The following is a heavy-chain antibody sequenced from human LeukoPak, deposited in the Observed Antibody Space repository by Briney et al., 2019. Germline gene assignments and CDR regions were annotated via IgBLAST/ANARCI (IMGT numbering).Heavy chain of an antibody. Sequence: GGSLRLSCAASGFTVSSNYMSWVRQAPGKGLEWVSVIYSGGSTYYADSVKGRFAISRDNSKNTLYLQMNSLRAEDTAVYYCAGVDSYGPYNWFDPWGQGTLVTVSS. CDR1: GFTVSSNY. V-gene: IGHV3-66*01. J-gene: IGHJ5*02. D-gene: IGHD5-18*01. CDR3: AGVDSYGPYNWFDP. CDR2: IYSGGST.